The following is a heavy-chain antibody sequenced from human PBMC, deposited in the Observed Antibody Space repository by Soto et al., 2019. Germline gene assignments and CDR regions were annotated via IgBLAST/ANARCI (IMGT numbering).Heavy chain of an antibody. Sequence: GGSLRLSCGASGFTFSSYAMSWVRQAPGKGLEWVSAISGSGGSTYYADSVKGRFTISRDNSKNTLYLQMNSLRAEDTAVYYCAKGGGSGYDSYYYYYYGMDVWGQGTTVTVSS. V-gene: IGHV3-23*01. D-gene: IGHD5-12*01. CDR2: ISGSGGST. J-gene: IGHJ6*02. CDR3: AKGGGSGYDSYYYYYYGMDV. CDR1: GFTFSSYA.